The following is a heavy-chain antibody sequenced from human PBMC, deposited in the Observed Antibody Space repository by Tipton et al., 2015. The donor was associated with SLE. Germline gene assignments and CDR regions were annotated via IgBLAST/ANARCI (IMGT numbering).Heavy chain of an antibody. Sequence: TLSLTCAVYGGSSSGYYWSWIRQPPGKGLEWIGEINHSGSTNYNPSLKSRVTISVDTSKNQFSLKLSSVTAADTAVYYCARVPVVTPGAWFDPWGQGTLVTVSS. J-gene: IGHJ5*02. V-gene: IGHV4-34*01. D-gene: IGHD4-23*01. CDR1: GGSSSGYY. CDR2: INHSGST. CDR3: ARVPVVTPGAWFDP.